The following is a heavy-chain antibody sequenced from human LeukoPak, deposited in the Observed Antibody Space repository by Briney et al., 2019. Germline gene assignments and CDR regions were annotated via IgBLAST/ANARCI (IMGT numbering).Heavy chain of an antibody. CDR2: IKSKTDGGTT. CDR3: TTDPPLAAAGTPD. J-gene: IGHJ4*02. D-gene: IGHD6-13*01. V-gene: IGHV3-15*01. Sequence: GGSLRLSCAASGFTFSNAWMSWVRQAPGKGLEWVGRIKSKTDGGTTDYAAPVKGRFTISRDDSKNTLYLQMNSLKTEDTAVYYCTTDPPLAAAGTPDWGQGTLVTVSS. CDR1: GFTFSNAW.